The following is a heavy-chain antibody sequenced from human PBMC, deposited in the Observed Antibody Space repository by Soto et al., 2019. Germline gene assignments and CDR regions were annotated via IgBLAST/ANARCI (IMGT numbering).Heavy chain of an antibody. CDR3: ARVGLSAADLDQ. D-gene: IGHD6-13*01. Sequence: QPGGSLRLSCAASGFTLSRFWMNWVRQAPGKGLEWVANIKYDGSQRSYVDSVKGRFTISRDNAGNSLHLQMDSLRAEDTAVYYCARVGLSAADLDQWGRGILVTVSS. CDR2: IKYDGSQR. CDR1: GFTLSRFW. J-gene: IGHJ4*02. V-gene: IGHV3-7*03.